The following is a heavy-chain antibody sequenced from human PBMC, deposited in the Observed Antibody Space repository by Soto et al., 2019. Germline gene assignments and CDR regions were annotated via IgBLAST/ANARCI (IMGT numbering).Heavy chain of an antibody. D-gene: IGHD1-7*01. V-gene: IGHV1-69*01. CDR1: GDTFSSYS. J-gene: IGHJ3*02. Sequence: QVQLIQSGAELQRPGSSVKVSCKASGDTFSSYSITWLRQAPGQRLEWMGGIIPIFAKPTYAQKFQGRVTITADDSTMAHYMEVPRLRSDDTSGYYFAGGPGIWNSVYIWCSGPPISVSS. CDR2: IIPIFAKP. CDR3: AGGPGIWNSVYI.